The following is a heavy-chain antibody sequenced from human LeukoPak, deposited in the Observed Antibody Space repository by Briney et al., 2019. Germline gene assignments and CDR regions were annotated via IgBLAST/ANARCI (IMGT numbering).Heavy chain of an antibody. CDR3: ARGWIAARSRRPLNWFDP. CDR2: IYYSGST. V-gene: IGHV4-59*01. Sequence: PSETLSLTCTVSGGSISNYHWSWIRQPPGKGLEWIGYIYYSGSTNYNPSLKSRVTISVDTSKNQFSLKLSSVTAADTAVYYCARGWIAARSRRPLNWFDPWGQGTLVTVSS. CDR1: GGSISNYH. D-gene: IGHD6-6*01. J-gene: IGHJ5*02.